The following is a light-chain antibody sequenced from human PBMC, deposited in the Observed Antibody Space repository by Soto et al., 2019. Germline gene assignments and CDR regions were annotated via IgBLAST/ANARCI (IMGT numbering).Light chain of an antibody. J-gene: IGKJ4*01. Sequence: EIVMTQSPATLSVSPGERATLSCRASQNAHSNLAWFQQNPGQAPRLLIYGASSRATGIPARFSGSGSGTEFTLTISSLQPEDFAVYYCQQYSDWPWGTFGGGTKVDIK. CDR1: QNAHSN. CDR3: QQYSDWPWGT. V-gene: IGKV3-15*01. CDR2: GAS.